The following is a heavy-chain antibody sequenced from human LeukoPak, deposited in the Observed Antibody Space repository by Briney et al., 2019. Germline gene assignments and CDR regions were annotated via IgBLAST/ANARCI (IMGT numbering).Heavy chain of an antibody. Sequence: PGGSLRLSCAASGFTFSSYAMSWVRQAPGKGLEWVSAISGSGGSTYYADSVKGRFTISRDNSKNTLYLQMNSLRAEDTAVYYCATPKVYDILTGYYTDYWGQGTLVTVSS. V-gene: IGHV3-23*01. J-gene: IGHJ4*02. CDR3: ATPKVYDILTGYYTDY. CDR2: ISGSGGST. D-gene: IGHD3-9*01. CDR1: GFTFSSYA.